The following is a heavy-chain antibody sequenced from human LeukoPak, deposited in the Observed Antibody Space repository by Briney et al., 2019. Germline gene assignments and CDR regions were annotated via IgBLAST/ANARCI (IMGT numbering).Heavy chain of an antibody. V-gene: IGHV4-59*01. CDR1: GGSISSYY. CDR3: ARGMGAGGRGHYYYYGMDV. CDR2: IYYSGST. J-gene: IGHJ6*02. Sequence: PSETLSLTCTVSGGSISSYYWSWIRQPPGKGLEWIGYIYYSGSTNYNPSLKSRVTISVDTSKNQFSLKLSSVTAADTAVYYCARGMGAGGRGHYYYYGMDVWGQGTTVTVSS. D-gene: IGHD2-15*01.